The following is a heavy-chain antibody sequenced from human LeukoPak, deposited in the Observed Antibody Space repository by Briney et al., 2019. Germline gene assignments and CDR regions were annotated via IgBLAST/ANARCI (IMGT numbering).Heavy chain of an antibody. CDR3: ARGLHIGYSYGYGWFDP. D-gene: IGHD5-18*01. J-gene: IGHJ5*02. Sequence: GGSLRLSCAASGFTVSSNYMSWVRQAPGKGLEWVSVIYSGGSTYYADSVKGRFTISRDNSKNTLYLQTNSLRAEDTAVYYCARGLHIGYSYGYGWFDPWGQGTLVTVSS. V-gene: IGHV3-66*02. CDR1: GFTVSSNY. CDR2: IYSGGST.